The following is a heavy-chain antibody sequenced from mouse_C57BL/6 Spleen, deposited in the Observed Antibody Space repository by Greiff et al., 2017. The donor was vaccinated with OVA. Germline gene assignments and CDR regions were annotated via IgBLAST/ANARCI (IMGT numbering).Heavy chain of an antibody. V-gene: IGHV5-4*01. Sequence: EVKLMESGGGLVKPGGSLKLSCAASGFTFSSYAMSWVRQTPEKRLEWVATISDGGSYTYYPDNVKGRFTISRDNAKNNLYLQMSHLKSEDTAMYYCARDHYSYAMDYWGQGTSVTVSS. D-gene: IGHD1-2*01. J-gene: IGHJ4*01. CDR2: ISDGGSYT. CDR3: ARDHYSYAMDY. CDR1: GFTFSSYA.